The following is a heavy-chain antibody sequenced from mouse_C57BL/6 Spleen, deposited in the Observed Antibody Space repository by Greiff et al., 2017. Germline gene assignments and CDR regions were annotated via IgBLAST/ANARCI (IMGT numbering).Heavy chain of an antibody. V-gene: IGHV1-26*01. CDR1: GYTFTDYY. CDR2: INPNNGGT. D-gene: IGHD2-5*01. J-gene: IGHJ4*01. CDR3: ARWGYSNYGAMDY. Sequence: EVQLQQSGPELVKPGASVKISCKASGYTFTDYYMNWVKQSHGKSLEWIGDINPNNGGTSYNQKFKGKATLTVDKSSSTAYMELRSLTSEDSAVYYCARWGYSNYGAMDYWGQGTSVTVSS.